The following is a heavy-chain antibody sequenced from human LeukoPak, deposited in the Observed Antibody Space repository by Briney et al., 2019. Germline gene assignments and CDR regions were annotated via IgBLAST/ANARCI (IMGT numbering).Heavy chain of an antibody. CDR2: IRYDGSNK. D-gene: IGHD5-18*01. J-gene: IGHJ6*02. CDR3: AKDLRGYPYYYYGMDV. V-gene: IGHV3-30*02. CDR1: GFTFSSYG. Sequence: PGGSLRLSCAASGFTFSSYGMHWVRQAPGKGLEWVAFIRYDGSNKYYADSVKGRFTISRDNSKNTLYLQMNSLRAEDTAVYYCAKDLRGYPYYYYGMDVWGQGTTVTVSS.